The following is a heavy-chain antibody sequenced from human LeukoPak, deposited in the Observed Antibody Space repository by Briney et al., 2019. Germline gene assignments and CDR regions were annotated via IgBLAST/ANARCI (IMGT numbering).Heavy chain of an antibody. Sequence: GGSLRLSCAASGLTFSSYTMNWVRQPPGKGLEWVSNIGTSSTTIYYADSVKGRFTISRDNAKNSLYLQMNSLRAEDTAVYYCAKDIGPVIWFGELFGAFDIWGQGTLVTVSS. J-gene: IGHJ3*02. V-gene: IGHV3-48*01. D-gene: IGHD3-10*01. CDR3: AKDIGPVIWFGELFGAFDI. CDR1: GLTFSSYT. CDR2: IGTSSTTI.